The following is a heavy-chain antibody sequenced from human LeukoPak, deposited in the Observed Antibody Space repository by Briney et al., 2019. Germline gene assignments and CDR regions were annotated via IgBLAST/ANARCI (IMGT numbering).Heavy chain of an antibody. V-gene: IGHV4-39*07. CDR3: ARGRYCGGDCLPSWFDP. CDR2: IYYSGTT. CDR1: GGSISSSPYY. J-gene: IGHJ5*02. Sequence: PSETLSLTCTVSGGSISSSPYYWGWIRQPPGKGLEWIGSIYYSGTTHYNPSLESRVTISVDTSKNQFSLKLSSVTAADTAIYFCARGRYCGGDCLPSWFDPWGQGTLVTVSS. D-gene: IGHD2-21*02.